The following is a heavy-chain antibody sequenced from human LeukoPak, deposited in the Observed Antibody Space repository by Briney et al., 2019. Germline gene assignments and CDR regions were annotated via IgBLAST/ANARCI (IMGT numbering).Heavy chain of an antibody. J-gene: IGHJ6*02. V-gene: IGHV3-11*01. Sequence: PGESLRLSCAASGFTFSSYAMSWIRQAPGKGLEWVSYISSSGSTIYYADSVKGRFTISRDNAKNSLYLQMNSLRAEDTAVYYCARRDGYNSQNYYYGMDVWGQGTTVTVSS. CDR3: ARRDGYNSQNYYYGMDV. D-gene: IGHD5-12*01. CDR2: ISSSGSTI. CDR1: GFTFSSYA.